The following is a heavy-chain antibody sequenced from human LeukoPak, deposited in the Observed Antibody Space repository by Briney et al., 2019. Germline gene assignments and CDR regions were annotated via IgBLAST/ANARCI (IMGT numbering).Heavy chain of an antibody. CDR1: GGTFSSCA. CDR3: ARRARYFDWSRYGMDV. Sequence: ASVRVSCKASGGTFSSCAISWVRQAPGQGLEWMGRIIPILGIANYAQKFQGRVTITADKSTSTAYMELSSLRSEDTAVYYCARRARYFDWSRYGMDVWGQGTTVTVSS. V-gene: IGHV1-69*04. CDR2: IIPILGIA. D-gene: IGHD3-9*01. J-gene: IGHJ6*02.